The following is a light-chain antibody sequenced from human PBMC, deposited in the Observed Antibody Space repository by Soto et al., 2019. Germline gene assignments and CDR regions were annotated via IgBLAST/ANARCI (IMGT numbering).Light chain of an antibody. CDR2: NSD. Sequence: SSLTQPPAAPPGPGGRVTGSGSGSSSEIGINTVNWYQHLPGTAPKLLIYNSDQRPSGVPDRISGSKSGTSASLAIGGLPSEAEAAYYCAARDHPLHGFFVSGTGTKVTAL. V-gene: IGLV1-44*01. CDR1: SSEIGINT. J-gene: IGLJ1*01. CDR3: AARDHPLHGFFV.